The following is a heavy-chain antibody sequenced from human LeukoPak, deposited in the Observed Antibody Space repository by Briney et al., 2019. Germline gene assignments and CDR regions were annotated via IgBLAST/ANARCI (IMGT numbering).Heavy chain of an antibody. J-gene: IGHJ4*02. CDR1: GYTFSNYD. CDR3: ARGPPESSSSDS. Sequence: ASVKVSCKASGYTFSNYDINWVRQATGQALEWMGWMSPNNGKTGYAQNFQGRVTMTRDTSKSTAYMELRRLRIEDTAVYYCARGPPESSSSDSWGQGTLVTVSS. D-gene: IGHD6-13*01. V-gene: IGHV1-8*01. CDR2: MSPNNGKT.